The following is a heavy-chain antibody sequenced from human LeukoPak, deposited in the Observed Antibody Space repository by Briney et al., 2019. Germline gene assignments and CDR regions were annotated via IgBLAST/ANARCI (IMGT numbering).Heavy chain of an antibody. J-gene: IGHJ4*02. Sequence: SETLSLTCTVSGDSISSSSFYWDWIRQPPGKGLEWIGSIYYSGSTNYTPSLKSRVTISVDTSKNQFSLKLSSVTAADTAVYYCASSLTSSGWYSSDYWGQGTLVTVSS. CDR2: IYYSGST. CDR3: ASSLTSSGWYSSDY. D-gene: IGHD6-19*01. CDR1: GDSISSSSFY. V-gene: IGHV4-39*01.